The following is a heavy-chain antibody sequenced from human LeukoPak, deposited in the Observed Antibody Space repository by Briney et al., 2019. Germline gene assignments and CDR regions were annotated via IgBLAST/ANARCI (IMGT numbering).Heavy chain of an antibody. J-gene: IGHJ3*02. D-gene: IGHD3-22*01. V-gene: IGHV1-18*01. CDR2: ISAYNGNT. CDR1: GYTFTSYG. Sequence: ASVKVSCKASGYTFTSYGISWVRQAPGQGLEWMGWISAYNGNTNYAQKLQGRVTMTTDTSTSTAYMELMSLRSDDTAVYYCASAPNYYDSSGYYLDAFDIWGQGTMVTVSS. CDR3: ASAPNYYDSSGYYLDAFDI.